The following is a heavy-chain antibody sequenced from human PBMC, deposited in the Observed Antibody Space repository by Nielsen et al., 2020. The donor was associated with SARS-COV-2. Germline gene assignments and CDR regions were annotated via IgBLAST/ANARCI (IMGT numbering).Heavy chain of an antibody. D-gene: IGHD3-22*01. J-gene: IGHJ1*01. V-gene: IGHV3-9*01. CDR2: ITWNSGSI. Sequence: SLKISCAASGFTFDEYAIHWVRQVPGKGLEWVSGITWNSGSIGYADSVKGRFTISRDNSKNTLYLQMNSLRAEDTAVYYCARDSYDSSGYYYGSEYFQHWGQGTLVTVSS. CDR3: ARDSYDSSGYYYGSEYFQH. CDR1: GFTFDEYA.